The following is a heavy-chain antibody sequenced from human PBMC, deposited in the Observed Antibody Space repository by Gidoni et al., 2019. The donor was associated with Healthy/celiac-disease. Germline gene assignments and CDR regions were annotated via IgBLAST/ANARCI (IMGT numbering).Heavy chain of an antibody. CDR3: ARDPNYYDSSGYAGWFDP. CDR2: IIPILGIA. J-gene: IGHJ5*02. D-gene: IGHD3-22*01. Sequence: QVQLVQSGAEVQKPGSSVQVSCKASGGTFSSYAISWVRQAPGQGLEWMGRIIPILGIANYAQKFQGRVTITADKSTSTAYMELSSLRSEDTAVYYCARDPNYYDSSGYAGWFDPWGQGNLVTVSS. V-gene: IGHV1-69*09. CDR1: GGTFSSYA.